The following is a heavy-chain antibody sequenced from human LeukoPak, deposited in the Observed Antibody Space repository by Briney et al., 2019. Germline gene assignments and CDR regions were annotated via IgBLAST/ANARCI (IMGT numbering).Heavy chain of an antibody. CDR3: AKGAGFLEWLSYYFDY. V-gene: IGHV3-33*08. Sequence: GGSLRLSCAASGFTFSNAWMSWVRQAPGKGLEWVAVIWYDGSNKYYADSVKGRFTISRDNSKNTLYLQMNSLRAEDTAVYYCAKGAGFLEWLSYYFDYWGQGTLVTVSS. CDR2: IWYDGSNK. CDR1: GFTFSNAW. J-gene: IGHJ4*02. D-gene: IGHD3-3*01.